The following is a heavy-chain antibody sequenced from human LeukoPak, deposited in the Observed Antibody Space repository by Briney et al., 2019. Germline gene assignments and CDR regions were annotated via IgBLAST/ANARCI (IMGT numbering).Heavy chain of an antibody. D-gene: IGHD4-17*01. CDR1: GFTFSSYG. Sequence: GGSLRLSCAASGFTFSSYGMHWVRQAPGKGLEWVAVISYDGSNKYYADSVKGRFTISRNNSKNTLYLQMNSLRAEDTAVYYCAKDPYDYGDYVPDYWGQGTLVTVSS. V-gene: IGHV3-30*18. CDR3: AKDPYDYGDYVPDY. CDR2: ISYDGSNK. J-gene: IGHJ4*02.